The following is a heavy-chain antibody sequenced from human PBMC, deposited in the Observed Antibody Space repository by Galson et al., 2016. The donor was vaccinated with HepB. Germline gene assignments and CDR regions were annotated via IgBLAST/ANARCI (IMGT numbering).Heavy chain of an antibody. J-gene: IGHJ3*02. CDR3: ARGRGSNWRDAFDI. V-gene: IGHV3-48*01. CDR1: GFIFNSYS. CDR2: ISSSSNSM. Sequence: SLRLSCAASGFIFNSYSMNWVRQAPGKGLEWISYISSSSNSMYYADSVKGRFTISRDNAKNSLYLQMNILRAEDTALYYCARGRGSNWRDAFDIWGQGTMVTVSS. D-gene: IGHD6-13*01.